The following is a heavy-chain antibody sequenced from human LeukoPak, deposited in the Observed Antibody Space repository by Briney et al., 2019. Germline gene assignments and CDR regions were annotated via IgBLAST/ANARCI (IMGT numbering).Heavy chain of an antibody. J-gene: IGHJ4*02. Sequence: PGGSLRLSCAASGSTFSSYIMSWVRQAPGEGLGWVWPISTSDCNTYFADSVKDRFTISRDKSKITLNLQLNSLRAEDTAVYYCAKNGGLWLSSYWGHSWGGGALVTVSS. V-gene: IGHV3-23*01. CDR2: ISTSDCNT. CDR3: AKNGGLWLSSYWGHS. D-gene: IGHD7-27*01. CDR1: GSTFSSYI.